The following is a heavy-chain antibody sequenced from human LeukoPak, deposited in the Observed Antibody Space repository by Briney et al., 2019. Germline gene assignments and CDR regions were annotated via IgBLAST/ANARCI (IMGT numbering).Heavy chain of an antibody. D-gene: IGHD2-21*01. CDR2: INPNSGGT. CDR1: GGTFSSYA. Sequence: ASVKVSCKASGGTFSSYAISWVRQAPGQGLEWMGWINPNSGGTNYAQKFQGRVAMTRDTSISTAYMELSRLRSDDTAVYYCARGYFYWGQGTLVTVSS. J-gene: IGHJ4*02. V-gene: IGHV1-2*02. CDR3: ARGYFY.